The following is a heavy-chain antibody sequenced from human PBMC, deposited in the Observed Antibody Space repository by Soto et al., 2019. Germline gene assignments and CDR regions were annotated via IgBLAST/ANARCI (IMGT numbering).Heavy chain of an antibody. CDR1: GFTFGSYE. D-gene: IGHD1-26*01. Sequence: GGSLRLSCEASGFTFGSYEMNWVRQAPGKGLEWVSHTSGSGSTIYYADFLKGRFTIYRDNAKNSLYLQMNSLRAEDTAVYYCAKVLYSGSYSGALEYWGQGALVTVSS. V-gene: IGHV3-48*03. CDR3: AKVLYSGSYSGALEY. CDR2: TSGSGSTI. J-gene: IGHJ4*02.